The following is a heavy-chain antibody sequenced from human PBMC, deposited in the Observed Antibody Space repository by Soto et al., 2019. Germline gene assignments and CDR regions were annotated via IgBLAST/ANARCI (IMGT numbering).Heavy chain of an antibody. Sequence: PSETLSLTCTVSGGSISSGGYYWTWIRQHPGKGLEWIGYIYYSGSTYYNPSLKSRVTISVDTSKNQFSLKLSSVTAADTAVYYCARQDVPPNNWFDPWGQGTLVTVSS. CDR2: IYYSGST. J-gene: IGHJ5*02. V-gene: IGHV4-39*01. D-gene: IGHD3-16*01. CDR1: GGSISSGGYY. CDR3: ARQDVPPNNWFDP.